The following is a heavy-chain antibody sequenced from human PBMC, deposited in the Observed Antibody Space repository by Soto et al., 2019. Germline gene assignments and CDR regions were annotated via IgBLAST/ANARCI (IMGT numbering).Heavy chain of an antibody. CDR3: ARYRGSSWHSLDF. D-gene: IGHD3-16*01. CDR2: IYPGDSDT. Sequence: PGESLKISCKGSGYSFASHWVAWVRQMPEKGLEWIGTIYPGDSDTKYSSAFRGHVTISADTSVSTAYLQWRSLEATDSAIYYCARYRGSSWHSLDFWGQEPLPPVPS. J-gene: IGHJ4*02. V-gene: IGHV5-51*01. CDR1: GYSFASHW.